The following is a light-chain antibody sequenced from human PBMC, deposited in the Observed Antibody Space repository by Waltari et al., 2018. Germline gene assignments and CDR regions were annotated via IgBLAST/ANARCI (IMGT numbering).Light chain of an antibody. CDR2: SAS. Sequence: VILTQSPATLSLSPGERATLPCRASQSVSSSLAWYQQKPGQAPRLLIHSASSRATGIPDRFSGSGSGTEFTLTSSSLEPEDVGVYHCYQHSSRYSFGQGTKVEIK. CDR1: QSVSSS. V-gene: IGKV3-11*01. J-gene: IGKJ2*03. CDR3: YQHSSRYS.